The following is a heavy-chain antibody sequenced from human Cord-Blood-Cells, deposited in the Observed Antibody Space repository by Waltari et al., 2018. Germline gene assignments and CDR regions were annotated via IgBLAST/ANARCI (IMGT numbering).Heavy chain of an antibody. D-gene: IGHD1-1*01. V-gene: IGHV4-38-2*01. CDR2: IYHSGST. CDR3: ASWNNWFDP. Sequence: QVQLQESGPGLVKPSETLSLTCAVSGYSISSGYSWGWIRQPPGKGLEWIGSIYHSGSTYYNPSLKSRVTISVDTSKNQFSLKLSSVTAADTAVYYCASWNNWFDPWGQGTLVTVSS. CDR1: GYSISSGYS. J-gene: IGHJ5*02.